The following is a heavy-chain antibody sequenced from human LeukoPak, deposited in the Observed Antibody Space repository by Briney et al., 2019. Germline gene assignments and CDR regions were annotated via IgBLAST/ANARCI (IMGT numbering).Heavy chain of an antibody. CDR3: ARGSSGWYWYFDL. V-gene: IGHV3-33*08. D-gene: IGHD6-19*01. CDR2: IWYGGSNK. Sequence: GGSLRLSCAASGFIFSSYGMHWVRQAPGKGLEWVAVIWYGGSNKYYADSVKGRFTISRDNSKNTLYLQMNSLRAEDTAVYYCARGSSGWYWYFDLWGRGTLVTVSS. J-gene: IGHJ2*01. CDR1: GFIFSSYG.